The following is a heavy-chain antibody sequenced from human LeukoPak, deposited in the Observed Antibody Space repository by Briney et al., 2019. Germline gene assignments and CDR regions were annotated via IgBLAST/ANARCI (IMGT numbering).Heavy chain of an antibody. CDR2: ISSNGGST. CDR3: AKDRSASSYGSGSYYNSPFDY. Sequence: PGGSLRLSCAASGFTFSDYAMHWVRQAPGKGLEYVSAISSNGGSTYYANSVKGRFTISRDNSKNTLYLQMGSLRAEDTAVYYCAKDRSASSYGSGSYYNSPFDYWGQGTLVTVSS. CDR1: GFTFSDYA. D-gene: IGHD3-10*01. J-gene: IGHJ4*02. V-gene: IGHV3-64*01.